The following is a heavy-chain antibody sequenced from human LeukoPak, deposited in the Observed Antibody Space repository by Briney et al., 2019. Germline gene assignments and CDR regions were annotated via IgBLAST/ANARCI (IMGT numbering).Heavy chain of an antibody. V-gene: IGHV4-59*08. Sequence: SETPSLTCTVSGGSISSYYWSWIRQPPGKGLEWIGYIYYSGSTNYNPSLKSRVTISVDTSKNQFSLKLSSVTAADTAVYYCARHGGSRYYYGMDVWGQGTTVTVSS. J-gene: IGHJ6*02. CDR2: IYYSGST. D-gene: IGHD1-26*01. CDR1: GGSISSYY. CDR3: ARHGGSRYYYGMDV.